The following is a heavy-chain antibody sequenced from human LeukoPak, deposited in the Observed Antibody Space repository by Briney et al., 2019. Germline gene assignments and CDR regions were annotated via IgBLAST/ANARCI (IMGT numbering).Heavy chain of an antibody. V-gene: IGHV3-74*01. CDR2: INTDASST. CDR1: GFTFSSYW. Sequence: GGSLRLSCAASGFTFSSYWTHWVRQAPGKGLVWVSHINTDASSTSYADSVKGRFTISRDNAKNTLYLQMNSLTAEDTAVYYCAKGYYMDVWGKGTTVTVSS. J-gene: IGHJ6*03. CDR3: AKGYYMDV.